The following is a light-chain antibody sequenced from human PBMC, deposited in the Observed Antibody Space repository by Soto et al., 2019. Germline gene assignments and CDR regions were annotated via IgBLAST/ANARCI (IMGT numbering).Light chain of an antibody. CDR3: QQYGSSPPT. CDR2: GAS. V-gene: IGKV3-20*01. Sequence: EIVLTQSPGTLSLSPGERATLSCRASQSVSTNYLAWYQRKPGQAPRLLIYGASSRATGIPDRFSGHGSGTHLTLTITRLEPEDFAVYYSQQYGSSPPTFGQGTKVEIK. CDR1: QSVSTNY. J-gene: IGKJ1*01.